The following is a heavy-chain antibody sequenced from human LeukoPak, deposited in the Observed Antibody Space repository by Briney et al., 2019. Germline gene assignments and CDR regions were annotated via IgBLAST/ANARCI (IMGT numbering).Heavy chain of an antibody. D-gene: IGHD5-18*01. V-gene: IGHV3-21*01. J-gene: IGHJ4*02. Sequence: GGSLRLSCAASGFTFSSYSMNWVRQAPGKGLEWVSSISSSSSYIYYADSVKGRFTISRDNAKNSLYLQMNSLRAEDTAVYYCAREGTAVATNFDYWGQGTLVTVSS. CDR3: AREGTAVATNFDY. CDR2: ISSSSSYI. CDR1: GFTFSSYS.